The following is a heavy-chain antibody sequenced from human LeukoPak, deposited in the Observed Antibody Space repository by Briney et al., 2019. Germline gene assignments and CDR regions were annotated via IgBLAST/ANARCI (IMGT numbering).Heavy chain of an antibody. CDR2: ISYDGSNK. V-gene: IGHV3-30*18. CDR3: AKDSGATGDGDY. Sequence: GRSLRLSCAASGFTFSSYGMHWVRQAPGKGLEWVAVISYDGSNKYYADSVKGRFTISRDNSKNTLYLQMNSLRAEDTAVYYCAKDSGATGDGDYWGQGTLVTVSS. D-gene: IGHD1-26*01. CDR1: GFTFSSYG. J-gene: IGHJ4*02.